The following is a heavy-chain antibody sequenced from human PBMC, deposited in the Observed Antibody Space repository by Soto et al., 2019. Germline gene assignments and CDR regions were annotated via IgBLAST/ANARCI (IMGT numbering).Heavy chain of an antibody. V-gene: IGHV3-53*04. J-gene: IGHJ4*02. CDR1: GFTVSSNY. Sequence: GGSLRLSCAASGFTVSSNYMSWVRQAPGKGLEWVSVIYSGGSTYYADSVKGPLTLSRHNSKKTLYLQMNSLRAEDTAVDYCAGQDTIFGVVIRDYWGQGTLVTVSS. CDR3: AGQDTIFGVVIRDY. D-gene: IGHD3-3*01. CDR2: IYSGGST.